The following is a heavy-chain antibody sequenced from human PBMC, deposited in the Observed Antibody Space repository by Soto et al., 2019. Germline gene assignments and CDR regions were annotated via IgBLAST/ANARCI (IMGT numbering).Heavy chain of an antibody. V-gene: IGHV4-30-4*01. CDR1: RGRISRGHFS. D-gene: IGHD3-3*01. Sequence: TLLLTCTVRRGRISRGHFSWSWIDQPPGKGLEWIGYIYYSGSTYYNPSLKSRVTISVDTSKNQFSLKLSSVTAADTALYSCARDALRFLGWSSYWGQGTLVTVSS. CDR3: ARDALRFLGWSSY. J-gene: IGHJ4*02. CDR2: IYYSGST.